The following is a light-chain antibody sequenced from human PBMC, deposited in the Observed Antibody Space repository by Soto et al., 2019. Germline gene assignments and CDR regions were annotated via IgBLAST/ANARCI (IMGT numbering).Light chain of an antibody. J-gene: IGKJ4*01. V-gene: IGKV3-20*01. CDR3: QQYDNLPLT. CDR1: QSVSNNY. Sequence: EIVLTQSPGTLSLSPGERATLSCRASQSVSNNYLAWYQQKPGQAPRLLIYGASNRATGIPDRFSGSGSGTDFTFTINSLQPEDIATYYCQQYDNLPLTFGEGTKVEIK. CDR2: GAS.